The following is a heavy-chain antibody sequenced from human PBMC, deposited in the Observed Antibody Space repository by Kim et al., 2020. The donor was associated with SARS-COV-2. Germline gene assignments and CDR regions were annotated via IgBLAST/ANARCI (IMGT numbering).Heavy chain of an antibody. Sequence: GGSLRLSCAASGFTFSSYWMHWVRQAPGKGLVWVSRINSDGSSTSYADSVKGRFTISRDNAKNTLYLQMNSLRAEDTAVYYCARDEGYCSSTSCPNDAFDIWGQGTMVTVSS. D-gene: IGHD2-2*01. CDR1: GFTFSSYW. V-gene: IGHV3-74*01. CDR2: INSDGSST. CDR3: ARDEGYCSSTSCPNDAFDI. J-gene: IGHJ3*02.